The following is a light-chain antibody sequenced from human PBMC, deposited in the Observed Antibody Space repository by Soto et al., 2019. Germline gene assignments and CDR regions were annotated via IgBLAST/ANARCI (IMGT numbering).Light chain of an antibody. CDR1: SSNIGAGYD. Sequence: QPVLTQPPSVSGAPGQRVTISCTGSSSNIGAGYDVHWYQQLPGTAPKLLIYGNSNRPSGVPDRFSGSKSRTSASLAITGLQAEDEADYYCQSYDSSLSGVFGGGTKLTVL. CDR3: QSYDSSLSGV. CDR2: GNS. V-gene: IGLV1-40*01. J-gene: IGLJ3*02.